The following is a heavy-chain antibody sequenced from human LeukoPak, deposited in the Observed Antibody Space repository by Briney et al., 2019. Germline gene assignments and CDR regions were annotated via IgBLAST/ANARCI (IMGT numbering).Heavy chain of an antibody. J-gene: IGHJ4*01. CDR2: IYTSGNT. D-gene: IGHD1-1*01. Sequence: SETLSLTCAVSGISISTYYWSWIRQPAGKGLEWLGRIYTSGNTNYKPSLKSRLTISVDKSKNHLSLKLSSLTAADTAFYYCAGGPSGTAFDDWGHGTLVTVSS. CDR1: GISISTYY. CDR3: AGGPSGTAFDD. V-gene: IGHV4-4*07.